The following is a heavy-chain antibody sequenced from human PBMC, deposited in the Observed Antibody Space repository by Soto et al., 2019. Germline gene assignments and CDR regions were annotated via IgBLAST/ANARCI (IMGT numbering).Heavy chain of an antibody. CDR3: ARAVEQSYYYYGMDV. CDR2: IIPIFGTA. J-gene: IGHJ6*02. V-gene: IGHV1-69*12. CDR1: GGTFSSYG. Sequence: QVQLVQSGAEVKKPGSSVKVSCKASGGTFSSYGISWLRQAPGQGLEWMGGIIPIFGTANYAQKLQGRVTITADESTSTAYMELSRLRTEDTAVYYCARAVEQSYYYYGMDVWGQGTTVTVSS.